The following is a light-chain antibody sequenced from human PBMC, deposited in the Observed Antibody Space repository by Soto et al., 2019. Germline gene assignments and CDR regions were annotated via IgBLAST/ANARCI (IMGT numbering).Light chain of an antibody. CDR3: SSYTSSNTYV. CDR2: DVS. J-gene: IGLJ1*01. CDR1: SIDVGGYNY. Sequence: QSLLTQPASVSGSPGQSVTISCPGTSIDVGGYNYVSWYQQHPGKAPKLMIYDVSNRPSGVSNRFSGSKSGYTASLTISGLQAEDEADYYCSSYTSSNTYVFGTGTKVTVL. V-gene: IGLV2-14*03.